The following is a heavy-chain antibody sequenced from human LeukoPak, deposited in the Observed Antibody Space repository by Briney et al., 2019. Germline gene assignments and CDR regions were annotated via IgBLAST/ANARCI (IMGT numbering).Heavy chain of an antibody. V-gene: IGHV4-4*02. Sequence: SGTLSLTCAVSGGSISSNNWWGWVRQPPGKGLEWIGEIYHSGSPNYNPSLKSRVTISVDESRNHFSLNLSSVTAADTAVYYCARVNINNWHSCDYWGQGTLVTVSP. D-gene: IGHD1-1*01. J-gene: IGHJ4*02. CDR3: ARVNINNWHSCDY. CDR2: IYHSGSP. CDR1: GGSISSNNW.